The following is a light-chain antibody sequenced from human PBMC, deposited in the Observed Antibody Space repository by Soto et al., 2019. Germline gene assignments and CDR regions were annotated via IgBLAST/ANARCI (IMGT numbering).Light chain of an antibody. CDR3: QQYNNWRGT. J-gene: IGKJ1*01. Sequence: EIVQTQSPGTLSVSPGERATLSCRASQSVSSKLAWYQQKPGQAPRLLFYGASTGATGIPARFSGSGSGTEFTLSISSLQSEDFAVYYCQQYNNWRGTFGQGTKVDIK. CDR2: GAS. CDR1: QSVSSK. V-gene: IGKV3-15*01.